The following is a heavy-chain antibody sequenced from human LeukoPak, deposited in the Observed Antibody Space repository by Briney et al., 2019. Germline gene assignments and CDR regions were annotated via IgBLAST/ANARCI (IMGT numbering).Heavy chain of an antibody. CDR3: ARDNWNYYGRTLDY. CDR2: IKQDGSEK. Sequence: PGGSLRLSCAASGFTFSSYWMSWVRQAPGNGLEWVANIKQDGSEKYYVDSVKGRFTISRDNAKNSLYLQMNSLRAEDTAVYYCARDNWNYYGRTLDYWGQGTLVTVSS. V-gene: IGHV3-7*01. J-gene: IGHJ4*02. CDR1: GFTFSSYW. D-gene: IGHD1-7*01.